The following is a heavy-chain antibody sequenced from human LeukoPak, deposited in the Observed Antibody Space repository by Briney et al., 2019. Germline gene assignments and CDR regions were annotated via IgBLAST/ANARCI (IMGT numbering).Heavy chain of an antibody. CDR2: ISGSGRTI. V-gene: IGHV3-48*01. Sequence: GGSLSLSCTASGITFSDYSMHWVRQAPGKGLEWVSYISGSGRTIYYADSVKGRFTISRDSAKNSVHLQMNSLRAEDTAVYYCAKGSMGGYSAGISMTVVRPGIDYWGQGTLVTVSS. CDR3: AKGSMGGYSAGISMTVVRPGIDY. J-gene: IGHJ4*02. D-gene: IGHD3-22*01. CDR1: GITFSDYS.